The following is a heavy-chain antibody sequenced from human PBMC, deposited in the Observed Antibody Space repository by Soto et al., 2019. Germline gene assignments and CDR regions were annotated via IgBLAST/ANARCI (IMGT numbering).Heavy chain of an antibody. CDR1: GGSISSYY. V-gene: IGHV4-59*08. D-gene: IGHD3-10*01. J-gene: IGHJ6*02. CDR3: ARQGFGPLHGLVDV. Sequence: QVQLQESGPGLVKPSETLSLSCTVSGGSISSYYWSWFRQSPGKRMEWIGYVHHSWGSSHNPSLQSRVAISLDTSKSQFSLKVTSVTATDTAVYYCARQGFGPLHGLVDVWGQGTTVTVSS. CDR2: VHHSWGS.